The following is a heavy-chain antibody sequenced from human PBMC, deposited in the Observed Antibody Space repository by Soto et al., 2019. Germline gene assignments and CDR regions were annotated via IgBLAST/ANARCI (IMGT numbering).Heavy chain of an antibody. CDR2: IIPIFGTA. Sequence: QVQLVQSGAEVKKPGSSVKVSCKASGGTFSSYAISRVRQAPGQGLEWMGGIIPIFGTANYAQKFQGRVTITADNSTSTAYMELSSLRSEDTAVYYCARDLAWRYSGSYTGDVWGQGTTVTVSS. CDR3: ARDLAWRYSGSYTGDV. J-gene: IGHJ6*02. V-gene: IGHV1-69*06. D-gene: IGHD1-26*01. CDR1: GGTFSSYA.